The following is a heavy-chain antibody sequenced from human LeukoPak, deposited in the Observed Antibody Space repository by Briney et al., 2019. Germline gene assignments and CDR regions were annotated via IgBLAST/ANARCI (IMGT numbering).Heavy chain of an antibody. J-gene: IGHJ5*02. CDR1: GYTFTSYD. Sequence: ASVKVSCKASGYTFTSYDINWVRQATGQGLEWMGWMNPNSGNTGYARKFQGRVTMTRNTSISTAYMELSSLRSEDTAVYYCARGPLTSCCWFDPWGQGTLVTVSS. V-gene: IGHV1-8*01. D-gene: IGHD2-21*02. CDR3: ARGPLTSCCWFDP. CDR2: MNPNSGNT.